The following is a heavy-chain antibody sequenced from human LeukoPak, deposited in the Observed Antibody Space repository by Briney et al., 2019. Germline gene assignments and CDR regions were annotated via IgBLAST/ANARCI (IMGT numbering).Heavy chain of an antibody. J-gene: IGHJ4*02. CDR2: IRRKAHGGTT. Sequence: SGRSLRLSCTTSGFTFGDYAMSWVRQAPGKGLEWVSFIRRKAHGGTTEYAASVKGRFSSSRDDSKSIAYLQMNSLKTEDTAAYFCTRVTYYYDNSGYFHFDSWGQGSLVTVSS. D-gene: IGHD3-22*01. CDR1: GFTFGDYA. CDR3: TRVTYYYDNSGYFHFDS. V-gene: IGHV3-49*04.